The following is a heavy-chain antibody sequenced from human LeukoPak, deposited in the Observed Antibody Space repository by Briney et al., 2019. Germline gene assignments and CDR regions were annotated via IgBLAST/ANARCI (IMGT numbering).Heavy chain of an antibody. CDR1: GFTFSSHA. CDR3: ARLYDGSAYHADHFDY. Sequence: GGSLRLSCAASGFTFSSHAMSWVRQAPGKGLEWVSAISGSGGSTYYADSVKGRFTISRDNAKNSLYLQMNSLRAEDTAVYYCARLYDGSAYHADHFDYWGQGTLVIVSS. J-gene: IGHJ4*02. CDR2: ISGSGGST. D-gene: IGHD3-22*01. V-gene: IGHV3-23*01.